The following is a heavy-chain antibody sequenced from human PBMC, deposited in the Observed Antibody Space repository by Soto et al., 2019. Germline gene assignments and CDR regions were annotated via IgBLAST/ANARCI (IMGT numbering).Heavy chain of an antibody. Sequence: GGSLRLSCAASGFTFSSYAMSWVRQAPGKGLEWVSAISGSGGSTYYADSVKGRFTISRDNSKNTLYLQMNSLRAEDTAVYYCAKDGRYYDSSGYYPYVYYFDYWGQGTLVTVSS. J-gene: IGHJ4*02. CDR1: GFTFSSYA. V-gene: IGHV3-23*01. CDR3: AKDGRYYDSSGYYPYVYYFDY. CDR2: ISGSGGST. D-gene: IGHD3-22*01.